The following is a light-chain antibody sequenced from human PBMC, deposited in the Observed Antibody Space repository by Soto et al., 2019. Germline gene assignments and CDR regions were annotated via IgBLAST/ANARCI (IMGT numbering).Light chain of an antibody. CDR2: DAS. CDR1: RSISGW. V-gene: IGKV1-5*01. J-gene: IGKJ2*01. CDR3: QQYNTYST. Sequence: DIQMTQSPSTLSASVGDRVTITCRASRSISGWLAWYQQKPGKAPKVLIYDASSLESGVPSRFSGSGSGTEFTLTISSLQPDDFATYYCQQYNTYSTVGQGTKLEIK.